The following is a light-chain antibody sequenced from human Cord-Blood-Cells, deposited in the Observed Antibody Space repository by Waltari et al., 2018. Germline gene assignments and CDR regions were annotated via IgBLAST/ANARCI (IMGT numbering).Light chain of an antibody. CDR3: CSYAGSSTWV. Sequence: QSALTQPVSLSGSPGQSITISCTGTSSDVGSYNLVSWYQQHPGKAPKLMIYEGSKRPSGVSNRFSGSKSGNTASLTISGLQAEDEADYYCCSYAGSSTWVFGGGTKLTVL. V-gene: IGLV2-23*01. CDR1: SSDVGSYNL. J-gene: IGLJ3*02. CDR2: EGS.